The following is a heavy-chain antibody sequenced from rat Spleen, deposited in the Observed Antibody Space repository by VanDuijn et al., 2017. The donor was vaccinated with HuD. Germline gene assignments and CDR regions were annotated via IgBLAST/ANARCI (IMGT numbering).Heavy chain of an antibody. CDR2: IIYDGSST. D-gene: IGHD4-3*01. V-gene: IGHV5-17*01. J-gene: IGHJ2*01. CDR1: GFVFSDYA. Sequence: EVQLVESDGGLVQPGRSLKLSCAASGFVFSDYAMAWVRQAPKKGLEWVATIIYDGSSTYYRDYVKGRCTISRDKAKSTLYLQMDSLRSEDTATYYCAKETWYNSYFDYWVKGVMVTVSS. CDR3: AKETWYNSYFDY.